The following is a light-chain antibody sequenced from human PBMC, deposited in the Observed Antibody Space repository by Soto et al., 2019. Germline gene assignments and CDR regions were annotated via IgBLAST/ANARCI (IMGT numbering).Light chain of an antibody. CDR3: QHRSNWPHT. CDR2: GAS. J-gene: IGKJ3*01. CDR1: QSVSNN. Sequence: EIVMTQSPVTLSVSLGERATLSCRASQSVSNNLVWYQQKPGQAPRLLIYGASIRATGIPGRFSGTGSGTEFTLTISGLEPEDFAVYYCQHRSNWPHTFGPGTKVDIK. V-gene: IGKV3-11*01.